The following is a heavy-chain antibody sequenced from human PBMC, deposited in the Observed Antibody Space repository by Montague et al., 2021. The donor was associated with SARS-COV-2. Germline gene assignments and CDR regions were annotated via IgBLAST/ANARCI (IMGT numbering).Heavy chain of an antibody. CDR2: IDRDDE. CDR1: GFSLSTSGMC. CDR3: ARGMGWRSRVIFDP. Sequence: PALVKPTQTLTLTCTFSGFSLSTSGMCVSWVRRPPGKALEWLALIDRDDEYYNTSLKTRLTISKDTSKNQVVLTLTNMDPVDTATYFCARGMGWRSRVIFDPWGQGTLVTVSS. V-gene: IGHV2-70*20. D-gene: IGHD6-13*01. J-gene: IGHJ5*02.